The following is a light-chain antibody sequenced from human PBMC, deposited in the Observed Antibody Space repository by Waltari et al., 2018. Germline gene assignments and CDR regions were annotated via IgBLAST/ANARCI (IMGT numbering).Light chain of an antibody. V-gene: IGLV1-40*01. CDR3: QSYDSSLSGWV. CDR1: TSNIGAGFD. CDR2: ADN. Sequence: QSVLTQPPSVSGAPGQRVPIPCTGRTSNIGAGFDVPWYQHLQGTAPKLLISADNTRPSGVSDRFSGSQSGTSASLAITGLQAEDEADYYCQSYDSSLSGWVFGGGTKLTVL. J-gene: IGLJ3*02.